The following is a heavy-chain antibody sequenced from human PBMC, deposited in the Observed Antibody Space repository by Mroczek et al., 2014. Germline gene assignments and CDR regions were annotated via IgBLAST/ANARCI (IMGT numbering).Heavy chain of an antibody. Sequence: QVQLVESGAGLLRPSETLSLTCAVYGGSFSGYYWSWIRQPPGKGLEWIGEINHSGSTNYNPSLKSRVTISVDTSKNQFSLKLSSVTAADTAVYYCARGQEYQLLKTTYNWFDPWGQGTLVTISS. CDR2: INHSGST. CDR3: ARGQEYQLLKTTYNWFDP. D-gene: IGHD2-2*01. J-gene: IGHJ5*02. CDR1: GGSFSGYY. V-gene: IGHV4-34*01.